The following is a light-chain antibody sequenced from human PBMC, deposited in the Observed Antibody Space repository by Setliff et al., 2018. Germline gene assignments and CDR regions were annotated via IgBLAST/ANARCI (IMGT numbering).Light chain of an antibody. CDR1: SFNIGGNT. J-gene: IGLJ1*01. CDR2: SNN. V-gene: IGLV1-44*01. CDR3: AAWDDSLTGSYV. Sequence: QSVLAQPPSTSGTPGQRVTISCSGSSFNIGGNTVNWYQQLPGTAPRLLIFSNNDRPSGVSNRFTGSKSGTSASLTISGLQSEDEGDYYCAAWDDSLTGSYVFGTGTKVTVL.